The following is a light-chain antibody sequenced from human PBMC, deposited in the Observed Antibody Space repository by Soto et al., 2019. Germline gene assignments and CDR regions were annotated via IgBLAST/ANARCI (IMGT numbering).Light chain of an antibody. CDR3: QEYDNWPPEGT. J-gene: IGKJ1*01. Sequence: TVLTQSPGTLSVSPGERASLSCRASQSVSINLAWYQQKPGQAPRLLIYGASTRATGIPARFSGSGSGTEFTLSINSLQSVDFAVYYWQEYDNWPPEGTFGQGTKVEV. CDR1: QSVSIN. V-gene: IGKV3-15*01. CDR2: GAS.